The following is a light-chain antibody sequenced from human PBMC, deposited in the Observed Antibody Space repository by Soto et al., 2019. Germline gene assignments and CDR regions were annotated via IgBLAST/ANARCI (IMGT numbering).Light chain of an antibody. V-gene: IGLV1-47*01. CDR2: RNN. CDR3: AAWDDSLSGPV. Sequence: QSVLTQPPSASGTPGQRVTISCSGSSSNIGSHYVYWYQQLPGTAPKLLIYRNNQRPSGVPDRFSGSKSGTSASLAFSGLRSEDEADYYCAAWDDSLSGPVFGGGTQLTVL. CDR1: SSNIGSHY. J-gene: IGLJ7*01.